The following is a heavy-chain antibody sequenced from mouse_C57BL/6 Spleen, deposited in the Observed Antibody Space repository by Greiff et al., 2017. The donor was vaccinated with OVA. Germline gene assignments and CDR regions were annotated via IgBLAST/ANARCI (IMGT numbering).Heavy chain of an antibody. J-gene: IGHJ1*03. CDR1: GFTFSSYS. CDR2: ISGGGGNP. V-gene: IGHV5-9*01. Sequence: EVKLMESGGGLVKPGGSLKLSCAASGFTFSSYSMSWVRQTPEKRLEWVANISGGGGNPYYPDTVKGRVTISRDNAKNTLYLQTSSLRTENTTLEYSARHLKRDTTVVGYYDVWGTGTTVTVSS. D-gene: IGHD1-1*01. CDR3: ARHLKRDTTVVGYYDV.